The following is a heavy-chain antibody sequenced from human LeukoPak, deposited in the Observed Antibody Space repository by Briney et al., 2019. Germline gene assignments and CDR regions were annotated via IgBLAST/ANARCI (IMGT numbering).Heavy chain of an antibody. D-gene: IGHD4-23*01. CDR1: GYTFTGYY. V-gene: IGHV1-2*02. J-gene: IGHJ4*02. Sequence: ASVKVSCKASGYTFTGYYMHWVRQAPGQGLEWMGWINPNSGGTNYAQKFQGRVTMTRDTSISTAYMELSRLRSDDTAVYYCAREIYGGKPYYFDYWGLGTLVTVSS. CDR2: INPNSGGT. CDR3: AREIYGGKPYYFDY.